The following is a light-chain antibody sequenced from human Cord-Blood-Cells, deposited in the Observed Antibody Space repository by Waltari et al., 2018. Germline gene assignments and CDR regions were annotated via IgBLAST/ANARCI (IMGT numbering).Light chain of an antibody. J-gene: IGKJ2*01. V-gene: IGKV1-39*01. CDR3: QQSYSTPPYT. Sequence: DIQMTQSPSSLSASVGDRVTIPCRASQSISSYLNWYQQKQGKAPKLLIYAASSLQSGVPSRFSGSGSGTDFTLTISSLQPEDFATYYCQQSYSTPPYTFGQGTKLEIK. CDR2: AAS. CDR1: QSISSY.